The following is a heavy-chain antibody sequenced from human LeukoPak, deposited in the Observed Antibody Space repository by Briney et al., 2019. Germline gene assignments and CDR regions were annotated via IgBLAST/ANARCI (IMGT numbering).Heavy chain of an antibody. J-gene: IGHJ6*02. CDR3: ARGFRGSWYLKGYGMDV. Sequence: PSETLSLTCAVYGGSFSGYYWSWIRQPPGKGLEWIGEINHSGSTNYNPSLKSRVTISVDTSKNQFSLKLSSVTAADTAVYYCARGFRGSWYLKGYGMDVWGQGTTVTVSS. CDR2: INHSGST. D-gene: IGHD6-13*01. V-gene: IGHV4-34*01. CDR1: GGSFSGYY.